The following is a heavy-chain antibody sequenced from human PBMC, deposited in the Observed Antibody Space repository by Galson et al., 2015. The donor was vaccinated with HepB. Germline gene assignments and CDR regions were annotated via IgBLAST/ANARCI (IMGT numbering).Heavy chain of an antibody. V-gene: IGHV3-23*01. CDR2: ISGSGGST. Sequence: SLRLSCAASGFTFSSYAMSWVRQAPGKGLEWVSAISGSGGSTYYADSVKGRFTISRDNSKNTLYLQMNSLRAEDTAVYYCARGDGSGSYYNAPYYYYYYGMDVWGQGTTVTVSS. CDR3: ARGDGSGSYYNAPYYYYYYGMDV. D-gene: IGHD3-10*01. J-gene: IGHJ6*02. CDR1: GFTFSSYA.